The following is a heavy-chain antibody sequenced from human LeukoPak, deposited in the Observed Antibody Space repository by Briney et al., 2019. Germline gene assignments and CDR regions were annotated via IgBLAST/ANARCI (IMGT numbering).Heavy chain of an antibody. Sequence: SETLSLTCTVSGGSISSYYLSWIRQPPGKGLEWIGYIYYSGSTNYNPSLKSRVTISVDTSKNQFYLKLSSVTAADTAVYYCARAVGYSYPNWFDPWGQGTLVTVSS. V-gene: IGHV4-59*08. J-gene: IGHJ5*02. CDR3: ARAVGYSYPNWFDP. D-gene: IGHD5-18*01. CDR1: GGSISSYY. CDR2: IYYSGST.